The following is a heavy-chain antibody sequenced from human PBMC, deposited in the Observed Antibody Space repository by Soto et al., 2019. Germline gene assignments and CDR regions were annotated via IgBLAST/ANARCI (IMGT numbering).Heavy chain of an antibody. V-gene: IGHV1-2*02. J-gene: IGHJ6*02. Sequence: QVQLVQSGAEVKKPGASVKVSCKASGYTFTGYYMHWVRQAPGQGLEWMGWINPNSGGTNYAQKCQDRVTMTRDTSISTAYMELSRLRSDDTAVYYCARINTAMPRWYYYGMDVWGQGTTVTGSS. CDR2: INPNSGGT. CDR1: GYTFTGYY. CDR3: ARINTAMPRWYYYGMDV. D-gene: IGHD5-18*01.